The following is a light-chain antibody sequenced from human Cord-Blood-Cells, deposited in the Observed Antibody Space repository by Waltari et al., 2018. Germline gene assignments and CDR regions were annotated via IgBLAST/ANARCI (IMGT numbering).Light chain of an antibody. V-gene: IGKV1-39*01. CDR1: QSISSY. CDR2: AAS. J-gene: IGKJ3*01. CDR3: QQSYSTPHT. Sequence: DIQMTQSPSSPSASVGDRVTITCRASQSISSYLNWYQQKPGKAPKLLTYAASSLQSGVPSRFSGSGSGTDFTLTISSLQPEDFATYYCQQSYSTPHTFGPGTKVDIK.